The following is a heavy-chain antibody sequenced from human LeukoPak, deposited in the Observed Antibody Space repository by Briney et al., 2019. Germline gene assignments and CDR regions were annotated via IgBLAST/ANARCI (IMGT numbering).Heavy chain of an antibody. D-gene: IGHD3-10*01. CDR2: IYYSGST. Sequence: SETLSLTCTVSGRSISSSSYYWGWIRQPPGKGLEWFGSIYYSGSTYYNPSLKSRVTISVDTSKNQFSLTLSSVTAAHTAVYYCARVSSQRWAPFSDCYGSGLNWFDPWGQGTLVSVSS. J-gene: IGHJ5*02. CDR3: ARVSSQRWAPFSDCYGSGLNWFDP. V-gene: IGHV4-39*01. CDR1: GRSISSSSYY.